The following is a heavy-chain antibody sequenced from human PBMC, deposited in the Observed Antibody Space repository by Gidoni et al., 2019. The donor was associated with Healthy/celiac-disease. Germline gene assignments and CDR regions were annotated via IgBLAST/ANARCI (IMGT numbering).Heavy chain of an antibody. J-gene: IGHJ4*02. D-gene: IGHD3-22*01. Sequence: QVQLVESGGGVVQPGRSLRRSCAASGFTFSRYAMHWVRQAPGKGLGWVAVISYDGSNKYYADSVKGRFTISRDNSKNTLYLQMNSLRAEDTAVYYCARGRDYYDSSGYSTSLDYWGQGTLVTVSS. V-gene: IGHV3-30-3*01. CDR3: ARGRDYYDSSGYSTSLDY. CDR2: ISYDGSNK. CDR1: GFTFSRYA.